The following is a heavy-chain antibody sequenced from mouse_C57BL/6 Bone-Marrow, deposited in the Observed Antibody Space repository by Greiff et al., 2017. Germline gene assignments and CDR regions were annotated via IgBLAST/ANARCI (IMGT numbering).Heavy chain of an antibody. V-gene: IGHV1-55*01. J-gene: IGHJ2*01. CDR3: ARGDYYGSSPDY. Sequence: QVQLQQPGAELVKPGASVKMSCKASGYTFTSYWITWVKQRPGQGLEWIGDIYPGSGSTNYNEKFKSKATLPVDTSSSTASMQLSSLTSEDSAVYYCARGDYYGSSPDYWGQGTTLTVSS. CDR1: GYTFTSYW. D-gene: IGHD1-1*01. CDR2: IYPGSGST.